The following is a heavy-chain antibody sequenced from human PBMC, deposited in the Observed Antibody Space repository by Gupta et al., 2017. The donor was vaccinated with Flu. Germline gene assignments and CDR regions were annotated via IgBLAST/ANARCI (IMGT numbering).Heavy chain of an antibody. CDR2: IIPILGIA. D-gene: IGHD1-26*01. J-gene: IGHJ4*02. V-gene: IGHV1-69*02. CDR3: ASPIVGAVTGAFDY. Sequence: QVQLVQSGAEVTKPGSSVKVSCKASGGTFSSYTLSWVRQAPGQGLEWMGRIIPILGIANYAQKFQGRVTITADKSTSTAYMELSSLRSEDTAVYYCASPIVGAVTGAFDYWGQGTLVTVSS. CDR1: GGTFSSYT.